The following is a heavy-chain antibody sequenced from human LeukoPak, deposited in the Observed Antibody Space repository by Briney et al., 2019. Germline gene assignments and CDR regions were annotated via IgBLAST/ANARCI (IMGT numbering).Heavy chain of an antibody. Sequence: PGGSLRLSCAASGFTFSSYWMSWVRQAPGKGLEWVANIKQDGSEKYYVDSVKGRFTISRDNAKNSLYLQMNSLRAEDTAVNYCASTTTGIAVAGFDYWGQGTLVTVSS. J-gene: IGHJ4*02. V-gene: IGHV3-7*01. D-gene: IGHD6-19*01. CDR2: IKQDGSEK. CDR3: ASTTTGIAVAGFDY. CDR1: GFTFSSYW.